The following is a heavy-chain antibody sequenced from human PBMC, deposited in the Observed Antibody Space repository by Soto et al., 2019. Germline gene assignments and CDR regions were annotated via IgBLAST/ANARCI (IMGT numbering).Heavy chain of an antibody. CDR1: GFTFSSYG. CDR3: AKGRSLYGWFVVEDYFDY. D-gene: IGHD6-13*01. J-gene: IGHJ4*02. CDR2: ISYDGSNK. Sequence: QVQLVESGGGVVQPGRSLRLSCAASGFTFSSYGMHWVRQAPGKGLEWVAVISYDGSNKYYADSVKGRFTISRDNSKNTLYLQMNSLRAEDTAVYYCAKGRSLYGWFVVEDYFDYWGQGTLVTVSS. V-gene: IGHV3-30*18.